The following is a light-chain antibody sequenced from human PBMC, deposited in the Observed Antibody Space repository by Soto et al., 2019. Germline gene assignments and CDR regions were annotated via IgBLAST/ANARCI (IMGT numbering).Light chain of an antibody. J-gene: IGLJ2*01. Sequence: QSVLTQPPSASGTPGQRVTISCSGSSSNIGSKTVNWYQQLPGTAPKLLIYSNNQRPSGVPDRFSGSKSGTSASLAISGLQSEDEADYYCAAGDDSLNGVVFGGGTKVTVL. CDR1: SSNIGSKT. CDR2: SNN. CDR3: AAGDDSLNGVV. V-gene: IGLV1-44*01.